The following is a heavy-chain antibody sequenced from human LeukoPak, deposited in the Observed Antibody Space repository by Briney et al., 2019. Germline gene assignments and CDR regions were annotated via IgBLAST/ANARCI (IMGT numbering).Heavy chain of an antibody. Sequence: SVKVSCKASGGTFSSYAISWVRQAPGQGLEWMGRIIPILGIANYAQKFQGRVTITADKSTSTAYMELSSLRSEDTAVYYCARGHSSGYYYVAAFDIWGQGTMVTVSS. J-gene: IGHJ3*02. CDR2: IIPILGIA. D-gene: IGHD3-22*01. CDR3: ARGHSSGYYYVAAFDI. CDR1: GGTFSSYA. V-gene: IGHV1-69*04.